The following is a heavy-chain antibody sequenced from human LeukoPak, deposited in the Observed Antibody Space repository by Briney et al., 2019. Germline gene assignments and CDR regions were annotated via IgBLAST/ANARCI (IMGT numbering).Heavy chain of an antibody. Sequence: PGGSLRLSCAASGFTFSSYGMHWVRQAPGKGLEWVAVIWYDGSNKYYADSVKGRFTISRDNSKNTLYLQMNSLRAEDTAVYYCASWLPNYYYGMDVWGQGTTVTVPS. V-gene: IGHV3-33*01. CDR2: IWYDGSNK. J-gene: IGHJ6*02. CDR3: ASWLPNYYYGMDV. CDR1: GFTFSSYG. D-gene: IGHD5-12*01.